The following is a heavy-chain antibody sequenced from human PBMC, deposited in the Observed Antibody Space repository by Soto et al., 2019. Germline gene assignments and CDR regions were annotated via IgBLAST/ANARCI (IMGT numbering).Heavy chain of an antibody. J-gene: IGHJ6*02. CDR2: FDPEDGET. D-gene: IGHD3-10*01. CDR1: GYTLTELS. CDR3: ATDVPPGVVRGVIPSSYYYYYGMDV. V-gene: IGHV1-24*01. Sequence: ASVKVSCKVSGYTLTELSMHWVRQATGKGLEWMGGFDPEDGETIYAQKFQGRVTMTEDTSTDTACMELSSLRSEDTAVYYCATDVPPGVVRGVIPSSYYYYYGMDVWGQGTTVTVSS.